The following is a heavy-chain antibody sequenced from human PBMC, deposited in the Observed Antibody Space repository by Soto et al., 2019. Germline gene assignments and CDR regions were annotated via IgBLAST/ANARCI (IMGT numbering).Heavy chain of an antibody. CDR3: ERDRNNSGY. J-gene: IGHJ4*02. CDR1: GGSITNYY. D-gene: IGHD6-19*01. V-gene: IGHV4-59*01. CDR2: IYYSGIT. Sequence: SETLSPTCTVPGGSITNYYWSWFRQPPGKGLEWIGYIYYSGITNYNPSLKSRVTISVDPSKNQFSLKLRSVTSADTDVYYCERDRNNSGYWGQGTLVTVSS.